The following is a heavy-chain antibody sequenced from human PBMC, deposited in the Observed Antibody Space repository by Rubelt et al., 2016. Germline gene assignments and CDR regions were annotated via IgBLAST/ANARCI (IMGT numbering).Heavy chain of an antibody. CDR1: GYTFSAYY. CDR3: ARDGAVGGLLYFDS. V-gene: IGHV1-2*02. CDR2: NNLKSGAT. D-gene: IGHD4/OR15-4a*01. J-gene: IGHJ4*02. Sequence: QVQLLQFGAEMREPGDSVRVSCKASGYTFSAYYIHWVRQAPGQGLEWMGWNNLKSGATNFAQKFQVRVTMTRDTSITTAYMELSSLRSDETAVYYCARDGAVGGLLYFDSWAQGTLVTVAS.